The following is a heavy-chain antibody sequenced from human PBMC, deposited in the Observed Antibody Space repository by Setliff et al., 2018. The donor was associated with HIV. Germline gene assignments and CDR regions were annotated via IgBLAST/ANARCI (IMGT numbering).Heavy chain of an antibody. J-gene: IGHJ6*03. CDR3: ARVANVLAPPLYYYYMDV. CDR2: ISSSSRTR. Sequence: PSETLSLTCAVYGGSFSGYCWSWIRQAPGKGLEWVSYISSSSRTRYYGDSVKGRFTVSRDNAKNSLYLQMNSLRAEDTAVYYCARVANVLAPPLYYYYMDVWGKGTTVTVSS. V-gene: IGHV3-48*01. CDR1: GGSFSGYC. D-gene: IGHD2-8*01.